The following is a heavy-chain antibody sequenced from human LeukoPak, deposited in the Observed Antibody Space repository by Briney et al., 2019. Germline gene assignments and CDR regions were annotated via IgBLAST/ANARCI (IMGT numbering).Heavy chain of an antibody. CDR3: ARVTFWSGYTRGWFDP. J-gene: IGHJ5*02. D-gene: IGHD3-3*01. CDR2: IYYSGST. Sequence: PSQTLSLTCTVSGGSISSGGYYWSWIRQHPGKGLEWIGYIYYSGSTYYNPSLKSRVTISVDTSKNQFSLKLSSVTAADTAVYYCARVTFWSGYTRGWFDPWGQGTLVTVSS. V-gene: IGHV4-31*03. CDR1: GGSISSGGYY.